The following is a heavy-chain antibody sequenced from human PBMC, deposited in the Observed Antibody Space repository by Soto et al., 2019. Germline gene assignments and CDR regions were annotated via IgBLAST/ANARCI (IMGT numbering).Heavy chain of an antibody. D-gene: IGHD4-17*01. CDR2: IYYSGST. CDR1: GCSISSSSYY. J-gene: IGHJ4*02. Sequence: NPSETLSLTCTVSGCSISSSSYYWGWIRQPPGKGLEWIGSIYYSGSTYYNPSLKSRVTISVDTSKNQFSLKLSSVTAADTAVYYCATHDYGDEFDYWGQGTLVTVSS. V-gene: IGHV4-39*01. CDR3: ATHDYGDEFDY.